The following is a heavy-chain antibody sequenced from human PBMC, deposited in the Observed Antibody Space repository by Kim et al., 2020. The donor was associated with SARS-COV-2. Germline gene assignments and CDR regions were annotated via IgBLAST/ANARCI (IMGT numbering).Heavy chain of an antibody. V-gene: IGHV4-39*07. CDR2: IYYSGST. D-gene: IGHD6-13*01. CDR1: GGSISSSSYY. Sequence: SETLSLTCTVSGGSISSSSYYWGWIRQPPGKGLEWIGSIYYSGSTYYNPSLKSRVTISVDTSKNQFSLKLSSVTAADTAVYYCARVERLIAAAGRIDYWGQGTLVTVSS. J-gene: IGHJ4*02. CDR3: ARVERLIAAAGRIDY.